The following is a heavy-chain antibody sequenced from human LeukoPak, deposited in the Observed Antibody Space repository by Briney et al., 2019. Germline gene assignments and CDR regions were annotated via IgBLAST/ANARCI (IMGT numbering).Heavy chain of an antibody. J-gene: IGHJ4*02. CDR2: IKQDRSEK. V-gene: IGHV3-7*01. CDR3: ATDLGVVVGPPFDY. Sequence: GGSLRLSCAASGFTFSSFWMSWVRQAPGKVLEWVANIKQDRSEKYYVGSVKGRFTISRDNAKNSLYLQMNSLRAEDTAVYYCATDLGVVVGPPFDYWGQGTLVTVSS. D-gene: IGHD2-15*01. CDR1: GFTFSSFW.